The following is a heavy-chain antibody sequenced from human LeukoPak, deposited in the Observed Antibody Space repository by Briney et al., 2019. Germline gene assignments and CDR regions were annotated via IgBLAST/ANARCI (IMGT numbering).Heavy chain of an antibody. Sequence: ASVKVSCKASGGTFSSYAISRVRQAPGQGLEWMGGIIPIFGTANYAQKFQGRVTITADESTSTAYMELSSLRSEDTAVYYCASLLRYFDWLFAFDIWGQGTMVTVSS. CDR2: IIPIFGTA. CDR1: GGTFSSYA. J-gene: IGHJ3*02. CDR3: ASLLRYFDWLFAFDI. V-gene: IGHV1-69*13. D-gene: IGHD3-9*01.